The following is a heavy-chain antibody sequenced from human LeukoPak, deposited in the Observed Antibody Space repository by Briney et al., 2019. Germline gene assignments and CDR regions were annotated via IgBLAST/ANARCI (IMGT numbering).Heavy chain of an antibody. CDR1: GFTFSSYW. D-gene: IGHD6-13*01. CDR2: IKQDGSEK. CDR3: AREPGGIAAAGTPNYYGYIDV. J-gene: IGHJ6*03. Sequence: GGSLRLSCAASGFTFSSYWLSWVRQAPGKGLEWVANIKQDGSEKYYVDSVKGRFTISRDNAKNSLYLQMNSLRAEDTAVYYCAREPGGIAAAGTPNYYGYIDVWGKGTTVTVSS. V-gene: IGHV3-7*01.